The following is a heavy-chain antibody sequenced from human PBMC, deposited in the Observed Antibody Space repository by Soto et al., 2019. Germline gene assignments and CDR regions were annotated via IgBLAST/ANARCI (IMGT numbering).Heavy chain of an antibody. CDR2: INGGNGNT. V-gene: IGHV1-3*01. J-gene: IGHJ6*02. CDR3: ASVYDILMGYWEPPYYYHGMVV. D-gene: IGHD3-9*01. CDR1: GYTFTSYA. Sequence: GASVKVSCKASGYTFTSYAMHWVRQAPGQRLEWMGWINGGNGNTKYSQKFQGRVTITRDTSASTAYMELSSLRSEDTAVYYCASVYDILMGYWEPPYYYHGMVVWGQGTTVTVSS.